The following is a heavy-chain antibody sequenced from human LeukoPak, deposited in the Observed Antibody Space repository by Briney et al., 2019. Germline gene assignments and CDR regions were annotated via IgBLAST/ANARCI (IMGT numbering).Heavy chain of an antibody. Sequence: GGSLRLSCAVSAFTVSNNYMSWVRQAPGKGLEWVSLIYGIGSAYYADSVKGRFTISRDNSRNTLYLQMNSLRAEDTAVYYCARLLAAPNTKNYWVQATLVTVSS. CDR3: ARLLAAPNTKNY. J-gene: IGHJ4*02. D-gene: IGHD6-13*01. V-gene: IGHV3-53*01. CDR1: AFTVSNNY. CDR2: IYGIGSA.